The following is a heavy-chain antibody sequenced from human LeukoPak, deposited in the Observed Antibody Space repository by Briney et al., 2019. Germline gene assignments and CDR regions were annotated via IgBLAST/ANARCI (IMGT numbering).Heavy chain of an antibody. CDR1: GYTFTGYY. Sequence: ASVKVSCKASGYTFTGYYMHWVRQAPGQGLEWMGWINTNSGGTNYAQKFQGRVTMTSDTSISTAYMELSRLRSDDTAVYYCARGFSSWYLSPYYFEYWGQRTLVTVSS. D-gene: IGHD6-13*01. J-gene: IGHJ4*02. CDR2: INTNSGGT. V-gene: IGHV1-2*02. CDR3: ARGFSSWYLSPYYFEY.